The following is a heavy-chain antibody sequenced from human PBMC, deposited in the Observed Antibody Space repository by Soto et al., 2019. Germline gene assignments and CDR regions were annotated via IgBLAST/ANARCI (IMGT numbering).Heavy chain of an antibody. CDR2: ISSSGSTI. Sequence: GGSLRLSCAASGFTFSSYEMNWVRQAPGKGLEWVSYISSSGSTIYYADSVKGRFTISRDNAKNSLYLQMNSLRAEDTAVYYCARDTYDSSGYYYFAFDIWGQGTMVT. CDR1: GFTFSSYE. J-gene: IGHJ3*02. CDR3: ARDTYDSSGYYYFAFDI. V-gene: IGHV3-48*03. D-gene: IGHD3-22*01.